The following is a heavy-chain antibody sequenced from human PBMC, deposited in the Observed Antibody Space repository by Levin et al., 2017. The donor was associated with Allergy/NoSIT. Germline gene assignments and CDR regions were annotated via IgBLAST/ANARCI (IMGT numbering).Heavy chain of an antibody. V-gene: IGHV4-61*01. CDR1: GGSVSSGSYY. D-gene: IGHD6-19*01. J-gene: IGHJ4*02. CDR3: AREPRYSSGWYQGLGY. CDR2: IYYSGST. Sequence: SSETLSLTCTVSGGSVSSGSYYWSWIRQPPGKGLEWIGYIYYSGSTNYNPSLKSRVTISVDTSKNQFSLKLSSVTAADTAVYYCAREPRYSSGWYQGLGYWGQGTLVTVSS.